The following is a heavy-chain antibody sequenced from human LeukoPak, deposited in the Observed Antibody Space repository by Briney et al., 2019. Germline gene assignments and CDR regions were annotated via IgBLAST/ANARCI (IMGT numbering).Heavy chain of an antibody. V-gene: IGHV3-7*01. Sequence: GGSLRLSCAASGFTFSSYWMSWVRQAPGKGLEWVANIKQDGSEKYYVDSVKGRFTISRDNAKNSLYLQMNSLRAEDTAVYYCARVDGGDYFYYYYGMDVWGQGTTVTVSS. D-gene: IGHD4-17*01. CDR1: GFTFSSYW. CDR2: IKQDGSEK. J-gene: IGHJ6*02. CDR3: ARVDGGDYFYYYYGMDV.